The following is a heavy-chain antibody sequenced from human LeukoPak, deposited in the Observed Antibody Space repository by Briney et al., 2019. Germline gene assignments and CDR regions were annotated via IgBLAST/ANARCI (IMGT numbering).Heavy chain of an antibody. D-gene: IGHD2-8*01. Sequence: SETLSLTCTVSGGSISSGDYYWSWIRQPRGKGLEWIGYIYYSGSTYYNPSLKSRVTISVDTSKNQFSLKLSSVTAADTAVYYCARGIVLMVYATGWFDPWGQGTLVTVSS. CDR3: ARGIVLMVYATGWFDP. CDR1: GGSISSGDYY. V-gene: IGHV4-30-4*08. CDR2: IYYSGST. J-gene: IGHJ5*02.